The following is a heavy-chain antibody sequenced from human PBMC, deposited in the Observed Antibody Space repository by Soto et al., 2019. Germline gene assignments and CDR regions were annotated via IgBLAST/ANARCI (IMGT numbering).Heavy chain of an antibody. CDR2: ISAYNGNT. D-gene: IGHD3-16*01. CDR1: GYTFTSYG. J-gene: IGHJ5*02. V-gene: IGHV1-18*01. Sequence: QVKLVQSGAEVKKPGASVKVSCKDSGYTFTSYGISWVRQATGQGREWMGWISAYNGNTNYAQKLRGRVTMTTDPSTCTAYMVLRSLISDGTAVYFCARDMKWCGPWGQGTLICVSS. CDR3: ARDMKWCGP.